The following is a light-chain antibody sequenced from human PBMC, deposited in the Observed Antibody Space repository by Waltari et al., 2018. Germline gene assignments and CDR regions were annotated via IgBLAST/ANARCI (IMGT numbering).Light chain of an antibody. CDR1: QSISTW. V-gene: IGKV1-5*03. J-gene: IGKJ2*01. CDR2: KAS. CDR3: QQYDTYLYT. Sequence: DIQMTPSPSPLSAYVGARVPITCRASQSISTWLAWYQQKPGKAPKLLIYKASSLESGVPSRFSGSGSGTEFTLTINSLQPDDFASYYCQQYDTYLYTFGQGTKLEIK.